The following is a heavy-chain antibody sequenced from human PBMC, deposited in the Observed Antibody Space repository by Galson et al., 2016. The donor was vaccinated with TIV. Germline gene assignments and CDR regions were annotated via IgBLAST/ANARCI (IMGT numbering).Heavy chain of an antibody. Sequence: SVKVSCKASGYTFTNFYIHWVRQAPGQGLEWVGVINPSGGRTSYAPKFQGRVILTRDTSTSTVYMTLSSVRSEDTAVFYCARGEFHRYYYMDVWGKGTTVTVSS. CDR2: INPSGGRT. CDR3: ARGEFHRYYYMDV. J-gene: IGHJ6*03. V-gene: IGHV1-46*01. CDR1: GYTFTNFY. D-gene: IGHD3-10*01.